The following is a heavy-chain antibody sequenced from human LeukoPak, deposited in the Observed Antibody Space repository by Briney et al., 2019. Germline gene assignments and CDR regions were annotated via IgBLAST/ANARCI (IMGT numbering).Heavy chain of an antibody. CDR1: GFTFSSYS. CDR2: ISSSSSTI. J-gene: IGHJ4*02. D-gene: IGHD5-12*01. CDR3: ARLPGRGYSGYGEEVDY. V-gene: IGHV3-48*01. Sequence: GGSLRLSCAASGFTFSSYSMNWVRRAPGKGLEWVSYISSSSSTIYYADSVKGRFTISRDNAKNSLYLQMNSLRAEDTAVYYCARLPGRGYSGYGEEVDYWGQGTLVTVSS.